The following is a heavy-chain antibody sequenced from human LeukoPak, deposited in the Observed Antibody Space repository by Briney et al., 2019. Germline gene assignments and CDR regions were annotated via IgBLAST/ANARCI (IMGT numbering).Heavy chain of an antibody. D-gene: IGHD3-3*01. J-gene: IGHJ6*02. CDR1: GYTFTGYY. CDR3: AREGFSYYYYYGMDV. Sequence: ASVKVSCKASGYTFTGYYMHWVRQAPGQGLEWMGWMNPSNGDTNYAQKFQGRVTITADKSTSTAYMELSSLRSEDTAVYYCAREGFSYYYYYGMDVWGQGTTVTVSS. CDR2: MNPSNGDT. V-gene: IGHV1-2*02.